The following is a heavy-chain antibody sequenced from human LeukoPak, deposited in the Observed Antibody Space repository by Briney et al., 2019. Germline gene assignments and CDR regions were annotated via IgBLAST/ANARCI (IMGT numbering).Heavy chain of an antibody. V-gene: IGHV5-51*01. CDR1: GYSFTINW. J-gene: IGHJ3*01. Sequence: GESLKISCKASGYSFTINWIAWMRQMPGQGLEWMGILYPGGSDIHYSPPFQGRITLSVDKTSNTAYLQWGSLKASDTATYCARPNSEWTTAGAFDLWGQGTLVTVSS. D-gene: IGHD4-17*01. CDR3: RPNSEWTTAGAFDL. CDR2: LYPGGSDI.